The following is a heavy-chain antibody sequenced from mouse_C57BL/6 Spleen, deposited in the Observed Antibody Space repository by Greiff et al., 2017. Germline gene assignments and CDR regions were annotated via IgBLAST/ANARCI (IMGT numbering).Heavy chain of an antibody. D-gene: IGHD1-1*01. Sequence: LLESGPELVKPGASVKISCKASGYAFSSSWMNWVKQRPGKGLEWIGRIYPGDGDTNYNGKFKGKATLTADKSSSTAYMQLSSLTSEDSAVYFCARGAVRGFFDYWGQGTTLTVSS. CDR2: IYPGDGDT. CDR3: ARGAVRGFFDY. V-gene: IGHV1-82*01. J-gene: IGHJ2*01. CDR1: GYAFSSSW.